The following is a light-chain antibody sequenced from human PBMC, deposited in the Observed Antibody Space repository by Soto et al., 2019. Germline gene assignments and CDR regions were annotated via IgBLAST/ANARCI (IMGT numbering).Light chain of an antibody. Sequence: EIVLTQSPGTPSLSPGERATLSCRASQNVGSDYLAWYQQKPGQAPRILIFAASSRATGIPDRFSGSGSGTDFSLIISRLEPEDFAVYYCQQYGSSPIMFGQGTKV. J-gene: IGKJ1*01. CDR3: QQYGSSPIM. CDR1: QNVGSDY. V-gene: IGKV3-20*01. CDR2: AAS.